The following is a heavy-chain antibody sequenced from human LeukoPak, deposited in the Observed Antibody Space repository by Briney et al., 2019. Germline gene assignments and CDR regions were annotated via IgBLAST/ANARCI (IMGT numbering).Heavy chain of an antibody. D-gene: IGHD3-9*01. CDR1: GGSISSYY. CDR3: ARVFDWLEGSLDAFDI. V-gene: IGHV4-59*01. CDR2: IYYSGST. Sequence: SETLSLTCTVSGGSISSYYWSWIRQPPGKGLEWIGYIYYSGSTNYNPSLKSRVTISVDTSKNQFSLKLSSVTAADTAVYYCARVFDWLEGSLDAFDIWGQGTMVTVSS. J-gene: IGHJ3*02.